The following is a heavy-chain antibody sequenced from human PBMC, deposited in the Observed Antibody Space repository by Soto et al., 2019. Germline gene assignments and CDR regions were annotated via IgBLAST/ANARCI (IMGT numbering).Heavy chain of an antibody. D-gene: IGHD6-19*01. CDR3: ARAVAVPADFDY. V-gene: IGHV1-3*05. J-gene: IGHJ4*02. Sequence: QVQLVQSGAEEKKPGASVKVSCKASGYTFTGYAMHWVRQAPGQRLEWMGWINAGNGNTKYSQMFQGRVTITRATSASTAYRELSSLRSEATAVYYCARAVAVPADFDYWGQGTLVTVSS. CDR1: GYTFTGYA. CDR2: INAGNGNT.